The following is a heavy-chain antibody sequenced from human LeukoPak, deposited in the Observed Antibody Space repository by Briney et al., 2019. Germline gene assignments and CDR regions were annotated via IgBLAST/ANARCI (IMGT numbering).Heavy chain of an antibody. Sequence: PGRSLRLSCAASGFTFSSYAMHWVRQAPGKGLEWVAVISYDGSNKYYADSVKGRFTISRDDSKNTLYLQMNSLRAEDTAVYYCARSKKTTVTPDLNWFDPWGQGTLVTVSS. J-gene: IGHJ5*02. CDR3: ARSKKTTVTPDLNWFDP. CDR1: GFTFSSYA. CDR2: ISYDGSNK. D-gene: IGHD4-17*01. V-gene: IGHV3-30-3*01.